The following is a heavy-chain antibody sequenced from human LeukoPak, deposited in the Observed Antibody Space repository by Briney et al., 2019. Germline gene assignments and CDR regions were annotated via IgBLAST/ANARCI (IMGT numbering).Heavy chain of an antibody. CDR1: GFTFSIYA. J-gene: IGHJ4*02. V-gene: IGHV3-30-3*01. CDR3: ARVGYGGYGVGEFDY. CDR2: ISFDGSNK. Sequence: GRSLRLSCAASGFTFSIYAMHWVRQAPGKGLEWVAVISFDGSNKYYADSVKGRFTISRDSSKNTLYLQMNSLRPEDTAVYYCARVGYGGYGVGEFDYWGQGTLVTVSS. D-gene: IGHD5-12*01.